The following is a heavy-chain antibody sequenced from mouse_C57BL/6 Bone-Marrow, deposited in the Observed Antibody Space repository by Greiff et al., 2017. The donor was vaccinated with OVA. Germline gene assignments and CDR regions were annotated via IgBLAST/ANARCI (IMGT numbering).Heavy chain of an antibody. CDR2: ISSGSSTI. CDR3: ARAGYGSSPLAMDY. D-gene: IGHD1-1*01. CDR1: GFTFSDYG. J-gene: IGHJ4*01. V-gene: IGHV5-17*01. Sequence: DVQLVESGGGLVKPGGSLKLSCAASGFTFSDYGMHWVRQAPEKGLEWVAYISSGSSTIYYADKLKGRYTISRDNAKNTPFVQMTSLRSEDTAMYYCARAGYGSSPLAMDYWGQGTSVTVSS.